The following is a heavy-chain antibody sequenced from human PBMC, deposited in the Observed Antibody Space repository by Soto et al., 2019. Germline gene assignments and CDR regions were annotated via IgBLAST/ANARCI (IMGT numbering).Heavy chain of an antibody. D-gene: IGHD3-9*01. CDR1: GFTFSSYG. J-gene: IGHJ6*02. Sequence: QVQLVESGGGVVQPGRSLRLSCAASGFTFSSYGMHWVRQAPGKGLEWVAVISYDGSNKYYADSVKGRFTISRDNSNNPLYLQMNSLRAEDTAVYYCAKDLLRYFDPPHYYGMDVWGQGTTVTVSS. V-gene: IGHV3-30*18. CDR3: AKDLLRYFDPPHYYGMDV. CDR2: ISYDGSNK.